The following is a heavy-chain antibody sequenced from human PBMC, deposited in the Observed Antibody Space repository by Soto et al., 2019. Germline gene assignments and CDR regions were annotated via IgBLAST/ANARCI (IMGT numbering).Heavy chain of an antibody. CDR1: GFTFSTYA. CDR3: AKDRPRRVSGYCVDS. V-gene: IGHV3-23*01. J-gene: IGHJ4*02. CDR2: VSASGLNT. D-gene: IGHD5-18*01. Sequence: EVQLLESGGKLVQPGGSLTLSCAASGFTFSTYAMAWVRQAPGKGLEWVSGVSASGLNTDYADPVKGRFYISRDNSKNTVALHMSGLRAEGTALYYCAKDRPRRVSGYCVDSWGQGTPVTVSS.